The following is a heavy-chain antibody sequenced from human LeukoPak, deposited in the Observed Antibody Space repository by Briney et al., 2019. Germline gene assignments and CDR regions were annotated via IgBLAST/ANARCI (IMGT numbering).Heavy chain of an antibody. CDR3: ARDRPQQWLVRGQRGYYYYMDV. CDR1: GFTFNNYW. Sequence: TGGSLRLSCAASGFTFNNYWMTWVRQAPGMGLEWVANIKQDGSEKYYVDSVKGRFTISRDIAKNSLYLQMNSLRAEDTAVYYCARDRPQQWLVRGQRGYYYYMDVWGKGTTVTIS. CDR2: IKQDGSEK. V-gene: IGHV3-7*01. D-gene: IGHD6-19*01. J-gene: IGHJ6*03.